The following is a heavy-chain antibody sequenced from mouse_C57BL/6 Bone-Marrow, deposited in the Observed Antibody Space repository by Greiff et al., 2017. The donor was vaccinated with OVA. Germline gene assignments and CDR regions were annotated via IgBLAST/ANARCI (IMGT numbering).Heavy chain of an antibody. J-gene: IGHJ3*01. V-gene: IGHV5-12*01. CDR3: ARPGGSSTGFAY. CDR1: GFTFSDYY. D-gene: IGHD1-1*01. Sequence: DVQLVESGGGLVQPGGSLKLSCAASGFTFSDYYMYWVRQTPEKRLEWVAYISNGGGSTYYPDTVKGRFTISRDNAKNTLYLQMSRLKSEDTAMYYCARPGGSSTGFAYWGQGTLVTVSA. CDR2: ISNGGGST.